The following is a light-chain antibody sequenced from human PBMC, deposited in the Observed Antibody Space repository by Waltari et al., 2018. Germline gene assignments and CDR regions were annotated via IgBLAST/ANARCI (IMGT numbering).Light chain of an antibody. CDR1: SSDVGGYNY. CDR3: TSYAGSHNWV. CDR2: EVN. V-gene: IGLV2-8*01. J-gene: IGLJ2*01. Sequence: QSALTQPPSASGSPGQSVTISCTGTSSDVGGYNYVSWYQHHPGKAPKLMISEVNKRPSVVPDRVSGSKSGNTASLTVSGLQADDEADYYCTSYAGSHNWVFGGGTKLTVL.